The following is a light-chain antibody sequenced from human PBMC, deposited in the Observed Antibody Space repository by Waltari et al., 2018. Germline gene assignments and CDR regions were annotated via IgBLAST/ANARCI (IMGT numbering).Light chain of an antibody. CDR2: GAS. J-gene: IGKJ2*01. CDR1: QRISNY. Sequence: DIQMTQSPSSLSASVGDRVTITCRASQRISNYLNWFQQRPGRAPKILIYGASNLESGVSSRFSGSASGTDFTLTISSLQPEDFATYSCLQTYSTPYTFGQGTTVEI. CDR3: LQTYSTPYT. V-gene: IGKV1-39*01.